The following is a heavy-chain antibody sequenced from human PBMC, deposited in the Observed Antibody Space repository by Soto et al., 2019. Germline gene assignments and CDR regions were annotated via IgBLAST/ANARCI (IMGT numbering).Heavy chain of an antibody. Sequence: QVQLVQSGAEVKKPGSSVKVSCKASGGTFSSYAISWVRQAPGQGLEWMGGIIPIFGTANYAQKFQGRVTITADDSTSTAYMELSSLRSEDTAVYYCARADYFWSGYRNGYYYYGMDVWGQGTTVTVSS. J-gene: IGHJ6*02. D-gene: IGHD3-3*01. CDR1: GGTFSSYA. V-gene: IGHV1-69*01. CDR2: IIPIFGTA. CDR3: ARADYFWSGYRNGYYYYGMDV.